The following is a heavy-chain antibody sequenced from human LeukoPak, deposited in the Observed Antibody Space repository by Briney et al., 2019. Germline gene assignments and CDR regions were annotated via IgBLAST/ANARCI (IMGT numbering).Heavy chain of an antibody. CDR1: GFTFDDYT. J-gene: IGHJ4*02. V-gene: IGHV3-43*01. D-gene: IGHD6-13*01. Sequence: PGGSLRLSCAASGFTFDDYTMHWVRHAPGKGLEWVSLISWDGGSTYYADSVKGRFTISRDNSKNSLYLQMNSLRTEDTALYYCAKGLGIAAAGPYFDYWGQGTLVTVSS. CDR3: AKGLGIAAAGPYFDY. CDR2: ISWDGGST.